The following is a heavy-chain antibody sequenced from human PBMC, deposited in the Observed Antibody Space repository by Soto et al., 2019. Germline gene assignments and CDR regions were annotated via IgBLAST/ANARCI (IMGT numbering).Heavy chain of an antibody. CDR3: ARIREFHS. CDR2: IFPSGPT. V-gene: IGHV4-30-2*01. Sequence: SETLSLTCAVSGESLTSGTYSWNWIRQPPWKGLEWIGYIFPSGPTYYNPSLKSWVSISIDVSKNQFSLNLRSLTAADTAVYFCARIREFHSWGQGTLDTVS. CDR1: GESLTSGTYS. J-gene: IGHJ4*02.